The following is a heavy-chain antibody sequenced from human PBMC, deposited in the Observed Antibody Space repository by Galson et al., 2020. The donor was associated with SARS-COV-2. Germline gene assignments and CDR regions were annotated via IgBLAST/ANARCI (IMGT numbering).Heavy chain of an antibody. CDR2: ISGGGSIT. CDR1: GFTFSGYA. D-gene: IGHD1-1*01. CDR3: AKRASGTGTPRTFDY. Sequence: TGGSLRLSCAASGFTFSGYAMTWVRQAPGKGLEWVSTISGGGSITYYADSVKGRFTISRDNSKNTLYLQMNSLRADDTAVYYCAKRASGTGTPRTFDYWGQGTLVTVSS. J-gene: IGHJ4*02. V-gene: IGHV3-23*01.